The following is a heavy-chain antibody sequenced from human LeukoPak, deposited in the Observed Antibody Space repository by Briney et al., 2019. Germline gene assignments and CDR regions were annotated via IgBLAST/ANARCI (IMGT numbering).Heavy chain of an antibody. Sequence: GASVKVSCKASGYTFTGYYMHWVRQAPGQGLEWMGWINPNSGGTNYAQKFQGRVTMTRDTSISTAYMELSRLRSDDTAVYYCATMQRYSSGWYLYHYWGQGTLVTVSS. CDR2: INPNSGGT. V-gene: IGHV1-2*02. CDR3: ATMQRYSSGWYLYHY. J-gene: IGHJ4*02. D-gene: IGHD6-19*01. CDR1: GYTFTGYY.